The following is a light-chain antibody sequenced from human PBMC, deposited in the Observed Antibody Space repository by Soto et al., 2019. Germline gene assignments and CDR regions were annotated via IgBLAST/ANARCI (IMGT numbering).Light chain of an antibody. CDR2: DVS. V-gene: IGLV2-14*01. Sequence: QSALTQPASVSAFPGQSITISCTGTSSDVGGHNYVSWYHQHPGIAPKLMIYDVSNRPSGVSNRFSGSKSGNTASLTISGLQAEDEADYYCSSFTSSSTYVFGTGTKVTVL. J-gene: IGLJ1*01. CDR3: SSFTSSSTYV. CDR1: SSDVGGHNY.